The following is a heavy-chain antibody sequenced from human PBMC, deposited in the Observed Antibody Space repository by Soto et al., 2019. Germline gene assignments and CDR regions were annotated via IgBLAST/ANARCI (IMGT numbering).Heavy chain of an antibody. J-gene: IGHJ6*03. V-gene: IGHV6-1*01. Sequence: SQTLSLTCAISGDSVSSNSAAWNWIRQSPSRGLEWLGRTYYRSKWYNDYAVSVKSRITINPDTSKNQFSLQLNSVTPEDTAVYYCARDKKVVVVIRPTYYYYMDVWGKGTTVTVSS. CDR1: GDSVSSNSAA. D-gene: IGHD2-15*01. CDR3: ARDKKVVVVIRPTYYYYMDV. CDR2: TYYRSKWYN.